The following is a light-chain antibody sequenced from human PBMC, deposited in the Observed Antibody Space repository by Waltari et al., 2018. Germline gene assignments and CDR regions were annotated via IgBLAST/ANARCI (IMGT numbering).Light chain of an antibody. CDR3: AAWDDSLSGYV. J-gene: IGLJ1*01. CDR1: SAKIGSNY. CDR2: RNN. Sequence: QSVLTQPPSASGTPGQRVTISCSGSSAKIGSNYVYWYQPLPGTAPKLLIYRNNPRPSGVPDRFSGSKSGTSASLAISGLRSEDEADYYCAAWDDSLSGYVFGTGTKVTVL. V-gene: IGLV1-47*01.